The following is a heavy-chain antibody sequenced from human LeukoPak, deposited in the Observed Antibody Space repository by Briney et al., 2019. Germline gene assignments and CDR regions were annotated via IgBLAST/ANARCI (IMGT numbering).Heavy chain of an antibody. CDR1: GGSISSYY. Sequence: PSETLSLTCTVSGGSISSYYWTWIRQPPGKGLEWIGYIYHSGSTNYNPSLKSRVTISVDTSKNQFSLKLSSVTAADTAVYYCARGSIFGVLRAPPDSWGQGTLVTVSS. V-gene: IGHV4-59*01. D-gene: IGHD3-3*01. J-gene: IGHJ5*01. CDR2: IYHSGST. CDR3: ARGSIFGVLRAPPDS.